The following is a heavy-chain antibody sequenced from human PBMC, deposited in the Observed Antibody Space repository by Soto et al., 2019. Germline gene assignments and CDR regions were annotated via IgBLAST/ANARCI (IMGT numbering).Heavy chain of an antibody. V-gene: IGHV1-3*01. CDR2: INAGNGKT. CDR1: GYTFTTYA. Sequence: ASVKVACKASGYTFTTYAMHWVRQAPGQRLEWMGWINAGNGKTTNSQKFQGRVTITRDTSATTAYMELSSLRSEDTVVYYCATDRIEDIGRPSWGQGTLVTVSS. CDR3: ATDRIEDIGRPS. D-gene: IGHD2-15*01. J-gene: IGHJ4*02.